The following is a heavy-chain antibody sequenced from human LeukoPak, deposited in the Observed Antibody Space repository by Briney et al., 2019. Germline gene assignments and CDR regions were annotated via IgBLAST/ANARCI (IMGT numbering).Heavy chain of an antibody. Sequence: GGSLRLSCAASGFTFSSYGMHWARQAPGKGREWVAFIRYDGSNKYYADSVKGRFTISRDNSKNTLYLQMNSLRAEDTAVYYCVQWLEYYFDYWGQGTLVTVSS. CDR2: IRYDGSNK. CDR1: GFTFSSYG. V-gene: IGHV3-30*02. CDR3: VQWLEYYFDY. J-gene: IGHJ4*02. D-gene: IGHD6-19*01.